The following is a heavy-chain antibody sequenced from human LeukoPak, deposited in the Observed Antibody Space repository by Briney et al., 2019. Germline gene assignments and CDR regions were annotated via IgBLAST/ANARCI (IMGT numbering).Heavy chain of an antibody. D-gene: IGHD3-3*01. CDR2: LSYGGTNK. CDR1: GFTSSDYA. V-gene: IGHV3-30-3*01. J-gene: IGHJ3*01. Sequence: PGGSLRLSCAASGFTSSDYAMHWVRQAPGKGLEWVAVLSYGGTNKYYADSVKGRFTISRDNSKNTMFLQMNSLRAEDTAVYHCARDRSGYANDAFDFWGQGTMVTVSS. CDR3: ARDRSGYANDAFDF.